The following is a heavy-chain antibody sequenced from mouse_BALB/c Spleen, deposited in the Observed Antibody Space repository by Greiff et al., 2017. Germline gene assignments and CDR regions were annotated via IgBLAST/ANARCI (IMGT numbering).Heavy chain of an antibody. D-gene: IGHD2-1*01. V-gene: IGHV5-9-4*01. CDR2: ISSGGSYT. Sequence: EVMLVESGGGLVKPGGSLKLSCAASGFTFSSYAMSWVRQSPEKRLEWVAEISSGGSYTYYPDTVTGRFTISRDNAKNTLYLEMSSLRSEDTAMYYCARYYGNPAWFAYWGQGTLVTVSA. CDR1: GFTFSSYA. J-gene: IGHJ3*01. CDR3: ARYYGNPAWFAY.